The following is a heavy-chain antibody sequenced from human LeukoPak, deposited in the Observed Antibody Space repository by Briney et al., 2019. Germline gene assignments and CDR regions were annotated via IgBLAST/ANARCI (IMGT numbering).Heavy chain of an antibody. Sequence: SVKVSCKASGGTFSSYAISWVRQAPGQGLEWMGRIIPILGIANYAQKFQGRVTITADKSTSTAYMELSSLRSEDTAVYYCARPIGGSSSGWPFDYWGQGTLVTVSS. CDR2: IIPILGIA. J-gene: IGHJ4*02. CDR1: GGTFSSYA. D-gene: IGHD6-19*01. V-gene: IGHV1-69*04. CDR3: ARPIGGSSSGWPFDY.